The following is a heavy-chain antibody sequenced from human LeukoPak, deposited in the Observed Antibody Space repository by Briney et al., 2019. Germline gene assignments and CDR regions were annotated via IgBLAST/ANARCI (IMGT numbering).Heavy chain of an antibody. CDR1: GFTFSSYW. J-gene: IGHJ4*02. CDR3: ARDPRVMATPNDYFDY. Sequence: PGGSLRLSCAASGFTFSSYWMSWVRQAPGKGLEWVANIKQDGSEKYYVDSVKGRFTISRDNAKNSLYLQMNSLRAEDTAVYYCARDPRVMATPNDYFDYWGQGTLVTVSS. D-gene: IGHD5-24*01. CDR2: IKQDGSEK. V-gene: IGHV3-7*01.